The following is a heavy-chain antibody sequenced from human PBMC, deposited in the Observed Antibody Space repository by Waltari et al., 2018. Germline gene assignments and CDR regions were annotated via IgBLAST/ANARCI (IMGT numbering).Heavy chain of an antibody. J-gene: IGHJ6*02. D-gene: IGHD6-13*01. CDR2: IYYSGST. Sequence: QLQLQESGPGLVKPSETLSLTCTVSGGSISSSSYYWGWIRQPPGKVLEWIGSIYYSGSTYYNPSLKSRVTISVDTSKNQFSLKLSSVTAADTAVYYCARLTRSISSWFNYYYYYGMDVWGQGTTVTVSS. CDR3: ARLTRSISSWFNYYYYYGMDV. CDR1: GGSISSSSYY. V-gene: IGHV4-39*01.